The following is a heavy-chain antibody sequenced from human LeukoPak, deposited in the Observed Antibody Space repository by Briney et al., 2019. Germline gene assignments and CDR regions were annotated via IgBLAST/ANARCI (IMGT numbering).Heavy chain of an antibody. CDR1: GGSFSGYY. Sequence: SETLSLTCAVYGGSFSGYYWSWIRQPPGKGLEWIGEINHSGSTNYNPSLKSRVTISLDTSKNQFSLKLSSVTAADTAVYYCARRVIAAAVVSWFDPWGQGTLVTVSS. J-gene: IGHJ5*02. CDR2: INHSGST. D-gene: IGHD6-13*01. CDR3: ARRVIAAAVVSWFDP. V-gene: IGHV4-34*01.